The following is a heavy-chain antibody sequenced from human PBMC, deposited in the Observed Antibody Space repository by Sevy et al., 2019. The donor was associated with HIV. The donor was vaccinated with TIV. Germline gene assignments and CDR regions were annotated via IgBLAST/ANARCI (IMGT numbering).Heavy chain of an antibody. Sequence: GSLRLSCAASGFTFSSYSMNWVRQAPGKGLEWVSYISSSSSTIYYADSVKGRFTISRDNAKNSLYLQMNSLRDEDTAVYYCARDPYYDYVWGSYRDYWGQGTLVTVSS. CDR1: GFTFSSYS. V-gene: IGHV3-48*02. D-gene: IGHD3-16*02. CDR2: ISSSSSTI. CDR3: ARDPYYDYVWGSYRDY. J-gene: IGHJ4*02.